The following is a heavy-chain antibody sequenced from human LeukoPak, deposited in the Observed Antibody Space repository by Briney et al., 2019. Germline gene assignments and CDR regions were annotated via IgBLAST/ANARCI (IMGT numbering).Heavy chain of an antibody. D-gene: IGHD2-21*02. CDR1: GYSFTSYW. CDR3: ARVGGKNCGGDCYMIDY. Sequence: GESLKISCKGSGYSFTSYWIGWVRQMPGKGLEWMGIIYPGDSDTRYGPSFRGQVTISADKSISTAYLQWSSLKASDTAMYYCARVGGKNCGGDCYMIDYWGQGTLAIVSS. V-gene: IGHV5-51*01. J-gene: IGHJ4*02. CDR2: IYPGDSDT.